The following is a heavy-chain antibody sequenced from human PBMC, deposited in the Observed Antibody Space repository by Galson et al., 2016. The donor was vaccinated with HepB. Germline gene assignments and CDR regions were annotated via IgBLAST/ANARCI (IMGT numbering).Heavy chain of an antibody. CDR1: GFIFSRYG. CDR2: ISADGGST. D-gene: IGHD2-15*01. Sequence: SLRLSCAASGFIFSRYGVAWVRQAPGKGLEWVSIISADGGSTHYADSLKGRFTISRDNAKNTLYLQMNSLRVEDTAIYYCVRDGQYCNGGSCYSGPDYYGMDVWGQGTTVTVSS. J-gene: IGHJ6*02. CDR3: VRDGQYCNGGSCYSGPDYYGMDV. V-gene: IGHV3-23*01.